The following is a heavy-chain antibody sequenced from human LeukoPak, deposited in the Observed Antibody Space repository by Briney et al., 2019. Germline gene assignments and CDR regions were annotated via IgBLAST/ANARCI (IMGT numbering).Heavy chain of an antibody. J-gene: IGHJ3*02. CDR3: ARPSGGILTPFDI. Sequence: SETLSLTCTVSGGSISSGSYYWSWIRQPAGKGLEWIGRIYTSGSTNYNPSLKSRVTISVDTSKNQFSLKLSSVTAADTAVYYCARPSGGILTPFDIWGQGTMVTVSS. D-gene: IGHD2-8*01. CDR1: GGSISSGSYY. CDR2: IYTSGST. V-gene: IGHV4-61*02.